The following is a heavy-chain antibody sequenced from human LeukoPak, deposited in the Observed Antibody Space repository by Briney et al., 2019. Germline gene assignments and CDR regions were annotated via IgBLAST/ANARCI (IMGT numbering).Heavy chain of an antibody. V-gene: IGHV4-39*01. CDR2: IYYSGST. J-gene: IGHJ4*02. D-gene: IGHD3-10*01. Sequence: PSETLSLTCAVSGGSISSSSYYWGWIRQPPGKGLEWIGSIYYSGSTYYNPSLKSRVTISVDTSKNQFSLKLSSVTAADTAVYYCARYAYYASGSFTTGYFDYWGQGTLVTVSS. CDR3: ARYAYYASGSFTTGYFDY. CDR1: GGSISSSSYY.